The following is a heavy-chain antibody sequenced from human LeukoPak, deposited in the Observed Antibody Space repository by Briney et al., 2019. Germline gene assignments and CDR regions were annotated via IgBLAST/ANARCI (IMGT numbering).Heavy chain of an antibody. Sequence: PSETLSLTCIVSGGSISRYYWSWIRQPPGKGLEWIGYFDNSDSTNYNPSLKNRVAISEDTSKNQFALELRSVTAADTAVYYCARHFTGYSSGWYSFDYWGQGTLVTVSS. CDR2: FDNSDST. V-gene: IGHV4-59*08. CDR3: ARHFTGYSSGWYSFDY. J-gene: IGHJ4*02. D-gene: IGHD6-19*01. CDR1: GGSISRYY.